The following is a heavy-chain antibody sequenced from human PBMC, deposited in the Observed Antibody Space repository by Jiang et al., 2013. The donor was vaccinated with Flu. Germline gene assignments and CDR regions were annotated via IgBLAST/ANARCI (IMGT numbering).Heavy chain of an antibody. Sequence: QLLESGGDLVQPGGSLRLSCAASGFSFKNYEMNWVRQAPGKGLEWVSYISTLGDTIYYADSVRGRFTISRDNAKNSLYLQMNSLRAEDTAVYYCARDLWMANIFPGAFDNWGQGTLVTVSS. V-gene: IGHV3-48*03. D-gene: IGHD5-24*01. CDR3: ARDLWMANIFPGAFDN. CDR1: GFSFKNYE. J-gene: IGHJ4*02. CDR2: ISTLGDTI.